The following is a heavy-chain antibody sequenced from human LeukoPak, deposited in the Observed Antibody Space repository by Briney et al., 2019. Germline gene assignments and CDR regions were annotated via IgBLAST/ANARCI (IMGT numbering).Heavy chain of an antibody. CDR2: IYYTGST. Sequence: SETLSLTCTVSGGSMSSYYWSWIRQPPGKGLEYIGYIYYTGSTYYNPSLKSRVTISVDTSKNQFSLRLSSVTAADTAVYYCTRDATAGNFDYWGQGTLVTVPS. CDR1: GGSMSSYY. J-gene: IGHJ4*02. CDR3: TRDATAGNFDY. D-gene: IGHD6-13*01. V-gene: IGHV4-59*01.